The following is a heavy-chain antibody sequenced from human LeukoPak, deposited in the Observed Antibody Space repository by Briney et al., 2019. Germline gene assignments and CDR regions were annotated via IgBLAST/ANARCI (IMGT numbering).Heavy chain of an antibody. CDR3: ARDPSYTGGWFDP. Sequence: PSETLSLTCKVSGGSIGSYYWSWIRQPPGEGLEWIAYVFSSGSTNYNPSFQSRVTILVDTSNNQFSLKMNSVVDADTAVYYCARDPSYTGGWFDPWGQGILVTVSS. CDR2: VFSSGST. D-gene: IGHD1-14*01. CDR1: GGSIGSYY. V-gene: IGHV4-59*01. J-gene: IGHJ5*02.